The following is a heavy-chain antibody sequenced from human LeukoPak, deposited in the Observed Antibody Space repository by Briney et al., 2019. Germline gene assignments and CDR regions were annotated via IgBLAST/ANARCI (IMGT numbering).Heavy chain of an antibody. J-gene: IGHJ4*02. CDR2: IYYSGST. CDR3: AREPAYYYDSSGYDTDY. Sequence: SETLSLTCTVSGGSVSSAGYYWSWIRQPPGEGLEWIGYIYYSGSTNYNPSLRSRVTISVDTSKKHFSLKLNSVTTADTAVYYCAREPAYYYDSSGYDTDYWGQGTLVTVSS. V-gene: IGHV4-61*03. CDR1: GGSVSSAGYY. D-gene: IGHD3-22*01.